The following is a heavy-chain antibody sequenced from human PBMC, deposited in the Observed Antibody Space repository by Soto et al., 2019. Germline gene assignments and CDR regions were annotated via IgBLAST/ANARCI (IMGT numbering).Heavy chain of an antibody. V-gene: IGHV3-30-3*02. J-gene: IGHJ4*02. CDR3: AKSGYGHGYIDY. CDR2: ISYDGSNK. Sequence: GSLRLSCAASGFTFSSYAMHWVRQAPGKGLEWVAVISYDGSNKYYADSVKGRFTISRDNSENTLYLQMDSLRTEDTAVYYCAKSGYGHGYIDYWGQGTLVTVSS. D-gene: IGHD5-18*01. CDR1: GFTFSSYA.